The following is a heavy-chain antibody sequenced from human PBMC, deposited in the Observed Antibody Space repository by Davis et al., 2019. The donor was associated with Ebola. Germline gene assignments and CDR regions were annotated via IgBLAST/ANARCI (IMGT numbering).Heavy chain of an antibody. V-gene: IGHV3-11*06. J-gene: IGHJ4*02. D-gene: IGHD6-6*01. CDR3: ARDRRSSSTHFDY. Sequence: FTFSRDNAKNSLYLQMNSLRAEDTAVYYCARDRRSSSTHFDYWGQGTLVTVSS.